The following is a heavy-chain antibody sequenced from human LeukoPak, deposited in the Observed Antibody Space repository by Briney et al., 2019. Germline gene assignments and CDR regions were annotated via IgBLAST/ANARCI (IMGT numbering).Heavy chain of an antibody. CDR2: ISAYNGNT. J-gene: IGHJ6*02. D-gene: IGHD3-9*01. CDR3: ARDYDILTGYDYNYGMDV. CDR1: GYTFTSYG. V-gene: IGHV1-18*01. Sequence: ASVKPSCKASGYTFTSYGISWVRQAPGQGLEWMGWISAYNGNTNYAQKLQGRVSMTTDTSTSTAYMELRSLRSDDTAVYYCARDYDILTGYDYNYGMDVWGQGTTAAVSS.